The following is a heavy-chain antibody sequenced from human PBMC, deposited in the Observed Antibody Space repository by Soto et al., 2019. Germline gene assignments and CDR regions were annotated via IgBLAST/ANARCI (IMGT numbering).Heavy chain of an antibody. Sequence: QVQLVESGGGVVQPGRSLRLSCAASGFTFSSYGIHWVRQAPGKGLEWVAVISYDGSNRYYADSVKGRITISRDNSKNTLYLQMNSPRAEDTAVYYCAKGGYYDSSGYLGWLDYWGQGTLVTVSS. D-gene: IGHD3-22*01. V-gene: IGHV3-30*18. CDR2: ISYDGSNR. CDR3: AKGGYYDSSGYLGWLDY. CDR1: GFTFSSYG. J-gene: IGHJ4*02.